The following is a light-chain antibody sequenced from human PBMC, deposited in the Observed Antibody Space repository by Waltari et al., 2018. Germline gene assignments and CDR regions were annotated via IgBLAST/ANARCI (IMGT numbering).Light chain of an antibody. CDR2: VNSDGSH. CDR3: QTWGTGTVV. CDR1: SGHSRPA. Sequence: QVVLTQSPSASASLGASVKLTCTLTSGHSRPALAWHQHQPNKGPRYLMTVNSDGSHNKGDGIPDRFSGSSSGAERYLTISSLQSDDEADYYCQTWGTGTVVFGGGTKLTVL. J-gene: IGLJ3*02. V-gene: IGLV4-69*01.